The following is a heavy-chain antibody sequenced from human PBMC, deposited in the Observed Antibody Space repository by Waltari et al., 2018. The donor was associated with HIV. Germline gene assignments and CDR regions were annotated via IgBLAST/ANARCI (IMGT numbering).Heavy chain of an antibody. CDR1: GYTFTSYG. Sequence: QVQLVQSGAEVKKPGASVKVSCKASGYTFTSYGISWVRQAPGQGLEWMGWNSAYKGHKNYAQKLQGRVTMTTDTSTSTAYMDLRSLRSDDTAFYYCARALWSGYYTPYYFDYWGQGTLVTVSS. CDR2: NSAYKGHK. V-gene: IGHV1-18*01. J-gene: IGHJ4*02. CDR3: ARALWSGYYTPYYFDY. D-gene: IGHD3-3*01.